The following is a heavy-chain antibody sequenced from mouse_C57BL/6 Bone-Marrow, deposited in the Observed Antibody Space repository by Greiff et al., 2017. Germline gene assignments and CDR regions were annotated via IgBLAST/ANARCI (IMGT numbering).Heavy chain of an antibody. CDR3: TRLGPYYYGSGY. Sequence: QVQLQQSGAELVRPGASVTLSCKASGYTFTDYEMHWVKQTPVHGLEWIGAIDPETGGTAYTQKFKGKALLTAEKSSRTAYMELRSLTSEDSAVYYYTRLGPYYYGSGYWGQGTTLTVSS. CDR1: GYTFTDYE. CDR2: IDPETGGT. V-gene: IGHV1-15*01. D-gene: IGHD1-1*01. J-gene: IGHJ2*01.